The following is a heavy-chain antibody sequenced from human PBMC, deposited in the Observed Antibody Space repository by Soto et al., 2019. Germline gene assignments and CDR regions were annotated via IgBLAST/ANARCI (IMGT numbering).Heavy chain of an antibody. CDR1: GFTFTRYS. V-gene: IGHV3-21*06. CDR2: ISSTTHYI. Sequence: GGSLRLSCAASGFTFTRYSMNWVRQAPGKGLEWVSSISSTTHYIYYADSMRGRFTISRDNAKNAVYLEMNSLGAEDTAVYYCARESEDLTSNFDYWGQGTLVTVSS. J-gene: IGHJ4*02. CDR3: ARESEDLTSNFDY.